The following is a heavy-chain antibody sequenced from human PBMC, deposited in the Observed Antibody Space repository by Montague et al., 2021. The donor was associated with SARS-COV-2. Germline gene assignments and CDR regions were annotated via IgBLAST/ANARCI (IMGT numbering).Heavy chain of an antibody. Sequence: SLRLSCSASGFTFGDYAMSWVRQAPGKGLEWVGFIRSKAYGGTTXYAASVKGRFTISRDDSKSIAYLQMNSLKTEDTAVYYCTRDGLGTMVRGVIILRDDAFDIWGQGTMVTVSS. CDR2: IRSKAYGGTT. D-gene: IGHD3-10*01. CDR1: GFTFGDYA. J-gene: IGHJ3*02. CDR3: TRDGLGTMVRGVIILRDDAFDI. V-gene: IGHV3-49*04.